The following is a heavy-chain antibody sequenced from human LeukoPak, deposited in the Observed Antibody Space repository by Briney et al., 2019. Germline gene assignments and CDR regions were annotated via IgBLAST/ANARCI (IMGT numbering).Heavy chain of an antibody. V-gene: IGHV3-23*01. J-gene: IGHJ4*02. Sequence: GGSLRLSCAASGFASSSYAMTWVRQAPGKGLEWVSTITSSGGNTYYADSVKGRFTISRDNSKNTLYLQMNSLRAEDTAIYYCANPLVRSSWLLDYWGRGTLVTVSA. CDR2: ITSSGGNT. CDR1: GFASSSYA. D-gene: IGHD6-13*01. CDR3: ANPLVRSSWLLDY.